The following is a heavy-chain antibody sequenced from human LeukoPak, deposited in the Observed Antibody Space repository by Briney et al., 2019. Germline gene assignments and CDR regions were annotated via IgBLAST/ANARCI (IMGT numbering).Heavy chain of an antibody. V-gene: IGHV1-8*01. D-gene: IGHD2-8*01. CDR2: MNPNSGNT. J-gene: IGHJ5*02. CDR1: GYTFTSYD. Sequence: GASVKVSCKASGYTFTSYDINWVRQATGQGLEWMGWMNPNSGNTGYAQKFQGRVTMTRNTSISTAYMELSSLRSEDTAVYYCARGSSFYRTNGVCDWFDPWGQGTLVTVSS. CDR3: ARGSSFYRTNGVCDWFDP.